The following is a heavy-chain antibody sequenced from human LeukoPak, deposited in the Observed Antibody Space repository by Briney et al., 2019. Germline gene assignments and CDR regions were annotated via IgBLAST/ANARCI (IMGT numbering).Heavy chain of an antibody. CDR2: IIPIFGTA. CDR3: ARARDILTGFDY. Sequence: GSSVKVSCKASGGTFSIYAISWVRQAPGQGLEWMGGIIPIFGTANYAQKFQGRVTITADESTSTAYMELSSLRSEDTAVYYCARARDILTGFDYWGQGTLVTVSS. V-gene: IGHV1-69*01. CDR1: GGTFSIYA. D-gene: IGHD3-9*01. J-gene: IGHJ4*02.